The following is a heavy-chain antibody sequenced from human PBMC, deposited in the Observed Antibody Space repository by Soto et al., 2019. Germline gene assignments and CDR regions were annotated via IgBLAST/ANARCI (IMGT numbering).Heavy chain of an antibody. D-gene: IGHD6-19*01. J-gene: IGHJ5*02. CDR2: IYYSGGT. CDR3: TREQSDDNYFDP. CDR1: GSYLSSGGYF. Sequence: SETLSLTCPVSGSYLSSGGYFYTWVRPPPGKGLEWLGYIYYSGGTNYNPSLKSRVTISLDKSKSQFSLRLISVTAADTAVYYCTREQSDDNYFDPWGQGTLVTVSS. V-gene: IGHV4-61*08.